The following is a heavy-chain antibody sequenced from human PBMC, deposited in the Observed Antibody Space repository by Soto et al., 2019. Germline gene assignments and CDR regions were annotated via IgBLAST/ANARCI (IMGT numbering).Heavy chain of an antibody. Sequence: EVQLLESGGGLVQPGGSPRLSCAASGFTFSSYAMSWVRQAPGKGLEWVSAISGSGGSTYYADSVKGRFTISRDNSKNTLYLQMNSLRAEDTAVYYCAKAGVRSYYDFWSGSHTHFFDSWGQGPLVTVSS. V-gene: IGHV3-23*01. CDR1: GFTFSSYA. CDR2: ISGSGGST. D-gene: IGHD3-3*01. J-gene: IGHJ4*02. CDR3: AKAGVRSYYDFWSGSHTHFFDS.